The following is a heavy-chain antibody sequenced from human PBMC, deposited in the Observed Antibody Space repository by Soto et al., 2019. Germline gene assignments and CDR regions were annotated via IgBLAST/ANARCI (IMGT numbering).Heavy chain of an antibody. Sequence: SVKVSCKASGGTFSSYTISWVRQAPGQGLEWMGRIIPILGIANYAQKFQGRVTITADKSTSTAYMELRSLRSDDTAVYYCARDSYLSYFDYWGQGTLVTVSS. CDR1: GGTFSSYT. V-gene: IGHV1-69*04. D-gene: IGHD2-21*01. J-gene: IGHJ4*02. CDR3: ARDSYLSYFDY. CDR2: IIPILGIA.